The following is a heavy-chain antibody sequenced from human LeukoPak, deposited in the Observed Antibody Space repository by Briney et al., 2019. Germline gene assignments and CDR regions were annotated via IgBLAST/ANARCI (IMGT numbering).Heavy chain of an antibody. D-gene: IGHD6-13*01. CDR3: AREGSSSWDGRWFDD. V-gene: IGHV4-34*01. CDR2: INHSGST. Sequence: PSETLSLTCAVYGGSFSGYYWSWIRQPPGKGLEWIGEINHSGSTNYNPSLKSRVTISVDTSNNQFSLKLSSVTAADTAVHYCAREGSSSWDGRWFDDWGQGTLVTVSS. J-gene: IGHJ5*02. CDR1: GGSFSGYY.